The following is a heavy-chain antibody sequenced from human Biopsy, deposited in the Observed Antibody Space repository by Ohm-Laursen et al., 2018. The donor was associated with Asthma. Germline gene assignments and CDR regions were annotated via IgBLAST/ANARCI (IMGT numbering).Heavy chain of an antibody. J-gene: IGHJ4*02. V-gene: IGHV3-23*01. CDR1: GFTFSSYA. CDR3: ARFKRGYSYGYAGVFDY. CDR2: ISGSGGST. D-gene: IGHD5-18*01. Sequence: SLRLSCSASGFTFSSYAMSWVRQAPGKGLEWVSAISGSGGSTYYADSVKGRFTISRDNAKSSLYLQMNSLRDEDTAVYYCARFKRGYSYGYAGVFDYWGQGTLVTVSS.